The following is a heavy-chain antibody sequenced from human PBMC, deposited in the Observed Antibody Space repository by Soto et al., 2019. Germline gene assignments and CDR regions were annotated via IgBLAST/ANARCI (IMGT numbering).Heavy chain of an antibody. D-gene: IGHD1-26*01. V-gene: IGHV3-49*04. J-gene: IGHJ6*02. CDR3: TSPGIVGATHYYGMDV. CDR2: IRSKAYGGTT. Sequence: PGGSLRLSCTASGFTFGDYAMSWVRQAPGKGLEWVGFIRSKAYGGTTEYAASVKGRFTISRDDSKSIAYLQMNSLKTEDTAVYYCTSPGIVGATHYYGMDVWGQGTTVTVPS. CDR1: GFTFGDYA.